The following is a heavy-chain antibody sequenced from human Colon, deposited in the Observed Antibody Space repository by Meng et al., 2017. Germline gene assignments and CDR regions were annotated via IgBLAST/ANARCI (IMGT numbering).Heavy chain of an antibody. V-gene: IGHV4-34*02. CDR3: SSLLTLDY. CDR1: AGPFSGYY. D-gene: IGHD2-15*01. Sequence: QVPLQQWGPGLLKPSETLTRTFAINAGPFSGYYWSWIRQAPGKGLEWVGEINHSGDTHYNPSLKSRVSMSFDTSKKQFSLHLSSVTAADTAVYYCSSLLTLDYWGPGTLVTVSS. J-gene: IGHJ4*02. CDR2: INHSGDT.